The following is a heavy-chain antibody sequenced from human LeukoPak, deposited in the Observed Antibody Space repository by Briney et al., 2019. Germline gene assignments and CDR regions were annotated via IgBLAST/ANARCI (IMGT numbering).Heavy chain of an antibody. D-gene: IGHD3-10*01. CDR2: TNPNTGGT. V-gene: IGHV1-2*02. Sequence: ASVKVSCKASGYTFTGYYIHWIRQAPGQGLEWMGWTNPNTGGTNYAQKFQGRVTMTRDTSITTAYMELTRLKSDDTAVYYCARGPVIPYYYASGSYIFDHWGQGTLVTVSS. J-gene: IGHJ4*02. CDR3: ARGPVIPYYYASGSYIFDH. CDR1: GYTFTGYY.